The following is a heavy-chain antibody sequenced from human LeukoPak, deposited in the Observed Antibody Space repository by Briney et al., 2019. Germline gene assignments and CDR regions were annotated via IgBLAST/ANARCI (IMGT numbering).Heavy chain of an antibody. CDR3: ARIAQDRGY. J-gene: IGHJ4*02. V-gene: IGHV4-34*01. D-gene: IGHD3-10*01. Sequence: PSETLSLTCAVYGGSFSGYYWSWIRQPPGKGLEWIGEINHSGSTNYNPSLKSRVTISVDTSKNQFSLKLSSVTAADTAVYYCARIAQDRGYWGQGTLVTVSS. CDR2: INHSGST. CDR1: GGSFSGYY.